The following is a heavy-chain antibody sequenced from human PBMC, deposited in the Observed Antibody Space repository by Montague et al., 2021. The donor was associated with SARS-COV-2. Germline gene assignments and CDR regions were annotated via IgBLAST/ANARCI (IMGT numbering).Heavy chain of an antibody. CDR3: ASMVRAQVYYFDY. J-gene: IGHJ4*02. CDR2: IFYSGST. D-gene: IGHD3-10*01. V-gene: IGHV4-39*01. Sequence: SETLSLTCTVSGGSISSSCYYWGWIRQPPGKGLEWIGSIFYSGSTDSNPSLKSRVTISVDTSKNQFSLKLSSVTAADTAVYYCASMVRAQVYYFDYWGQGTLVTVSS. CDR1: GGSISSSCYY.